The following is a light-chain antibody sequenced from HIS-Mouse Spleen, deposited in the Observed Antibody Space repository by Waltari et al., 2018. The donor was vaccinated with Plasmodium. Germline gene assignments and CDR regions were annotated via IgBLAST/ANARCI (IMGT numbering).Light chain of an antibody. CDR3: QAWDSSTAYV. V-gene: IGLV3-1*01. CDR2: QYS. CDR1: KLGDKV. J-gene: IGLJ1*01. Sequence: SYELTQPPSVSVSPAQTARITCPGDKLGDKVSCWYQQKPGQSPVLVIYQYSKRPSGIPERFSGSNSGNTATLTISGTQTMDEADYYCQAWDSSTAYVFGTGTKVTVL.